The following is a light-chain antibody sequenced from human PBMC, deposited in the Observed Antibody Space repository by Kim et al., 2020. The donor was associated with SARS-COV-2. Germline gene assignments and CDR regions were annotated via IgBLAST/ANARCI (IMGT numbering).Light chain of an antibody. CDR1: QCVSSY. CDR3: QQRSNPLT. V-gene: IGKV3-11*01. J-gene: IGKJ4*01. CDR2: DAS. Sequence: SLSPGERAPLSCRASQCVSSYLAWYQQKPGQAPVLLSYDASNRATGIPARFSGSGSGTDFTLAISSLEPEDFAVYYCQQRSNPLTFGGGTKVDIK.